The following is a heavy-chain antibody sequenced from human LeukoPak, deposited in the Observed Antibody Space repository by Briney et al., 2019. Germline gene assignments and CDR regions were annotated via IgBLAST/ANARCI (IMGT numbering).Heavy chain of an antibody. J-gene: IGHJ6*03. Sequence: ASVKVSCKASGYTFTGYYMHWVRQAPGQGLEWMGWINPNSGGTNYAQKFQGRVTMTRDTSISTAYMELSRLRSDDTAVYYCARDHSYGTYYYYYYMDVWGKGTTVTISS. CDR3: ARDHSYGTYYYYYYMDV. CDR2: INPNSGGT. CDR1: GYTFTGYY. D-gene: IGHD5-18*01. V-gene: IGHV1-2*02.